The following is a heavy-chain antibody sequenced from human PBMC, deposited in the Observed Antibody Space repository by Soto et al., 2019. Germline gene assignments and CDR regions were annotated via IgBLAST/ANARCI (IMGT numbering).Heavy chain of an antibody. CDR2: IYWDNDK. V-gene: IGHV2-5*02. J-gene: IGHJ6*02. D-gene: IGHD2-21*02. CDR3: VHSRCGGGCLRSYSSHYYYGMDV. Sequence: KESGPTLVKPTQTLTLTCTFSGFSLSTGGVGVGWIRQPPGKALEWLALIYWDNDKRYSPSLKSRLTVTKDTSKNQVVLTMTNMDPVDTATYYCVHSRCGGGCLRSYSSHYYYGMDVWGQGTTVTVFS. CDR1: GFSLSTGGVG.